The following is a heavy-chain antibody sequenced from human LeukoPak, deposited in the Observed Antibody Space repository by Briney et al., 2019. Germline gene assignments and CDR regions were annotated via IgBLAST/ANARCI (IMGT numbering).Heavy chain of an antibody. CDR2: IYHSGST. CDR1: GYSISSGYY. J-gene: IGHJ4*02. CDR3: AKSGGYGLIDY. Sequence: SETLSLTCTVSGYSISSGYYWGWIRQPPGKGLEWIGSIYHSGSTYYNPSLKSRVTISIDTSKNQFSLRLSSVTAADTAMYYCAKSGGYGLIDYWGQGTLVTVSS. D-gene: IGHD1-26*01. V-gene: IGHV4-38-2*02.